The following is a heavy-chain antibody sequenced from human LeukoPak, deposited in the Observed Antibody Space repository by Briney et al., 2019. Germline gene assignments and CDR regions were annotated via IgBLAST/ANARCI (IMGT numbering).Heavy chain of an antibody. CDR3: ARADVDTAIVPLY. J-gene: IGHJ4*02. CDR2: INPNSGGT. Sequence: ASVKVSCKASGYTFTGYYMHWVRQAPGQGLEWMGWINPNSGGTNYAQKFQGRVTMTRDTSISTAYMELSRLRSDNTDVYYCARADVDTAIVPLYWGQGTLVTVSP. CDR1: GYTFTGYY. V-gene: IGHV1-2*02. D-gene: IGHD5-18*01.